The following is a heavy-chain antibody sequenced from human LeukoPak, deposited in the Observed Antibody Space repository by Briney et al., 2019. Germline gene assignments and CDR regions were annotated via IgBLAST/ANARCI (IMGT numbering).Heavy chain of an antibody. J-gene: IGHJ5*02. CDR1: GFTFSSYW. Sequence: GGSLRLSCAASGFTFSSYWMSWVRQALGKGLVWVSRINSDESSTDYADSVKGRFTISRDNAKNTLYLQMNSLRAEDTAVYYCARGRGSYGWFDPWGQGTLVTVSS. CDR3: ARGRGSYGWFDP. D-gene: IGHD3-10*01. CDR2: INSDESST. V-gene: IGHV3-74*01.